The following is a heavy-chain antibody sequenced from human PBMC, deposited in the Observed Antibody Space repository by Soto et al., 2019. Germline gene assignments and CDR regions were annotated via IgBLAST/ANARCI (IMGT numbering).Heavy chain of an antibody. D-gene: IGHD3-16*01. CDR3: AKGDLLWDPFDL. J-gene: IGHJ4*02. CDR2: ITASGYSA. V-gene: IGHV3-23*01. Sequence: RRLSCAASGLPFSNYAMTWVRQAPGKGLEWVSIITASGYSAYYGGAVKGRFTTSRDNSRGTLYLQMNGLRADDTAVYYCAKGDLLWDPFDLWGQGTLVTVSS. CDR1: GLPFSNYA.